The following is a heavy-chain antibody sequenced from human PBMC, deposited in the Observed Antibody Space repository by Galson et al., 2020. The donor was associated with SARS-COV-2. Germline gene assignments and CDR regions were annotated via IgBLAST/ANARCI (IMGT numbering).Heavy chain of an antibody. Sequence: SETLSLTCTVSGASITINTYYWGWIRQPPGEGLEWIGSIHSSGSTYYNPSLKSRVTTSLDTSKNQFSLKLTSVTAADTAVYYCARVPGDGASYSALDYWGQGTLVSVSS. CDR3: ARVPGDGASYSALDY. J-gene: IGHJ4*02. D-gene: IGHD2-21*01. V-gene: IGHV4-39*07. CDR1: GASITINTYY. CDR2: IHSSGST.